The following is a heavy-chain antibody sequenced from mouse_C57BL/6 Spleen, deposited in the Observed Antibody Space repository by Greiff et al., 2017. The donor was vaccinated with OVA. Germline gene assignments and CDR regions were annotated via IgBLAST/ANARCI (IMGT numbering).Heavy chain of an antibody. Sequence: QVQLQQPGAELVKPGASVKLSCKASGYTFTSYWMQWVKQRPGQGLEWIGEIDPSDSYTNYNQKFTGKATLTVDTSSSTAYMQLSSLTSEDSAVYYCATIYDGYYGAMDYWGQGTSVTVSS. D-gene: IGHD2-3*01. J-gene: IGHJ4*01. CDR1: GYTFTSYW. CDR3: ATIYDGYYGAMDY. CDR2: IDPSDSYT. V-gene: IGHV1-50*01.